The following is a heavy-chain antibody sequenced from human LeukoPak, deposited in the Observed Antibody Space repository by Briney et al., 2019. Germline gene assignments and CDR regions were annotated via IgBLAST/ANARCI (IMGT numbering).Heavy chain of an antibody. CDR2: IYYSGST. Sequence: PSETLSLTCAVSGGSISSGAYSWSWIRQPPGKGLEWIGYIYYSGSTYYNPSLKSRVTISVDTSKNQFSLKLSSVTAADTAVYYCARGLVGTTWYYYYMDVWGKGTTVTVSS. D-gene: IGHD1-26*01. CDR3: ARGLVGTTWYYYYMDV. V-gene: IGHV4-30-4*07. J-gene: IGHJ6*03. CDR1: GGSISSGAYS.